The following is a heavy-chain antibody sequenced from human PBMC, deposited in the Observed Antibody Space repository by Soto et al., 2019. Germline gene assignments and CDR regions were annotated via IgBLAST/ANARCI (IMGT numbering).Heavy chain of an antibody. CDR2: IYSGGST. CDR1: GFTVSSNY. CDR3: AXGFGYYDSSGYYYDFDY. Sequence: PGGSLRLSCAASGFTVSSNYMSWVRQAPVKGLEWVSVIYSGGSTYYADSVKGRFTISRDNSKNTLYLQMNSLRAEDTAVYYCAXGFGYYDSSGYYYDFDYWGQGTLVTVSS. J-gene: IGHJ4*02. D-gene: IGHD3-22*01. V-gene: IGHV3-53*01.